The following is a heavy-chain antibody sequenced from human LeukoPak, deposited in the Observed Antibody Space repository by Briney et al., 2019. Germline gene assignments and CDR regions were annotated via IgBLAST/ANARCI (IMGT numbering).Heavy chain of an antibody. CDR3: ARVYLGVYYYGSSGYSHLDY. J-gene: IGHJ4*02. D-gene: IGHD3-22*01. V-gene: IGHV1-2*02. Sequence: ASVKVSCKASGYTFTDCYMHWVRQAPGQGLEWMGWINPNSGGTNYAQKFQGRVTMTRDTSISTAYMELSRLRSDDTAVYYCARVYLGVYYYGSSGYSHLDYWGQGTLVTVSS. CDR2: INPNSGGT. CDR1: GYTFTDCY.